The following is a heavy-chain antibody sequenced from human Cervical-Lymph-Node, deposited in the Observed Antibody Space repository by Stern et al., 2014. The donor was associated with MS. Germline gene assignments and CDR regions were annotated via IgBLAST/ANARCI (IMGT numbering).Heavy chain of an antibody. J-gene: IGHJ4*02. Sequence: QLQLQESGPGLAKPSETLSLTCTVSGGSISNYYWSWIRQPPGKGLEWIGYIYYSGSTNYKPSLKSRVAMPVDPSKDQFTLNLAPGTAADTGVYYCARRGTTGIDYWGQGTLVTVSS. CDR1: GGSISNYY. D-gene: IGHD4-17*01. CDR2: IYYSGST. V-gene: IGHV4-59*08. CDR3: ARRGTTGIDY.